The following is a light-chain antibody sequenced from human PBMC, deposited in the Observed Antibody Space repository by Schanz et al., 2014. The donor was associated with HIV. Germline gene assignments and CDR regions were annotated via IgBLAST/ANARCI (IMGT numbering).Light chain of an antibody. CDR1: QSVRNY. CDR3: QQYGSSLGT. V-gene: IGKV3-20*01. CDR2: DAS. Sequence: EIVLSQSPATLSVSPGERATLSCRASQSVRNYLAWYQQRPGQAPRLVISDASTRATGIPARFSGRGSGTDFTLTISRLEPEDFAVYYCQQYGSSLGTFGQGTKVEIK. J-gene: IGKJ1*01.